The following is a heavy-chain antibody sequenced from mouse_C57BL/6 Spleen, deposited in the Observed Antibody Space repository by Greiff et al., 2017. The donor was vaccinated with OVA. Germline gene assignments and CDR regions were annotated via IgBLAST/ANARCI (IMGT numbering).Heavy chain of an antibody. V-gene: IGHV1-64*01. J-gene: IGHJ2*01. CDR2: IHPNSGSN. Sequence: QVHVKQPGAELVKPGASVTLSCKASGYTFTSYWMHWVKQRPGQGLEWIGMIHPNSGSNNYNEKFKSKATLTVDKASSTAYMQLSSLTSEDSAVYYCALYDEGYWGQGTTRTVSS. CDR3: ALYDEGY. D-gene: IGHD2-3*01. CDR1: GYTFTSYW.